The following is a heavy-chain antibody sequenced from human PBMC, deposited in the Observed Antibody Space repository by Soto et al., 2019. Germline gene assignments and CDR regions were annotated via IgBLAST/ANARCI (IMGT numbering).Heavy chain of an antibody. D-gene: IGHD3-3*01. Sequence: ASVKVSCKASGYTFTSYGISWVRQAPGKGLEWMGWISAYNGNTNYAQKLQGRVTMTTDTSTSTAYMELRSLRSDDTAVYYCARVGDFWSGYYHRAFDIWGQGTMVTVS. V-gene: IGHV1-18*01. CDR3: ARVGDFWSGYYHRAFDI. CDR2: ISAYNGNT. CDR1: GYTFTSYG. J-gene: IGHJ3*02.